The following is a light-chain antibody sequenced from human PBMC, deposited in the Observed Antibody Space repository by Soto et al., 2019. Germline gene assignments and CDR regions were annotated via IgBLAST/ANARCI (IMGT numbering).Light chain of an antibody. CDR3: CSYAGSSTLV. J-gene: IGLJ3*02. CDR2: EVR. CDR1: SSDVGSYDL. Sequence: QSALTQPASVSGSPGQSITISCYGTSSDVGSYDLVSWYQQHPDKAPKLLIYEVRKRPSGVSGRFSCSKSDDTASLTISGLQAEDEADYYCCSYAGSSTLVFGGGTQLTVL. V-gene: IGLV2-23*02.